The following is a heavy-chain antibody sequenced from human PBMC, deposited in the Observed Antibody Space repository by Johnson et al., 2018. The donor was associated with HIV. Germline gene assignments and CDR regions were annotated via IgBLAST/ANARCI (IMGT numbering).Heavy chain of an antibody. V-gene: IGHV3-20*04. CDR1: GFTFDDYG. D-gene: IGHD1-26*01. CDR2: IYSGGNT. CDR3: AFESGSYFRHAFDI. J-gene: IGHJ3*02. Sequence: VQLVESGGGVVRPGGSLRLSCAASGFTFDDYGMSWVRQAPGKGLEWVSVIYSGGNTYYADSVKGRFTISRDNSKNTLYLQMNSLRSEDTAVYSCAFESGSYFRHAFDIWGQGTMVTVSS.